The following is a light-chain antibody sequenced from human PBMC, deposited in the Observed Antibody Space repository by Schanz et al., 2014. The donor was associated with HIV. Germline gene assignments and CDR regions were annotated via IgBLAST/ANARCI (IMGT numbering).Light chain of an antibody. CDR3: TSFAGSNNLI. V-gene: IGLV2-8*01. J-gene: IGLJ2*01. CDR1: SIDAGGYNY. CDR2: EVT. Sequence: QSALTQPRSVSGSPGQSVTISCTGTSIDAGGYNYVSWYQQHPGKAPKLIIFEVTKRPSGVPDRFSGSKSGNTASLTVSGLQAEDEADYYCTSFAGSNNLIFGGGTKLTVL.